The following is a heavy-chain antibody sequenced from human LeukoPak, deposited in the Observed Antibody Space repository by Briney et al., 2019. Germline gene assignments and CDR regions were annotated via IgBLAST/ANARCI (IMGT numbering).Heavy chain of an antibody. J-gene: IGHJ4*02. CDR3: ARVIAAAGSDY. D-gene: IGHD6-13*01. CDR1: GYTFTGYY. Sequence: ASVKVSCKASGYTFTGYYIHWVRQAPGQGLEWMGWINPNSGGTNYAQKFQGRVTMTRYTSISTAYMDLSRLTSDDTAMYYCARVIAAAGSDYWGQGTLVTVSS. V-gene: IGHV1-2*02. CDR2: INPNSGGT.